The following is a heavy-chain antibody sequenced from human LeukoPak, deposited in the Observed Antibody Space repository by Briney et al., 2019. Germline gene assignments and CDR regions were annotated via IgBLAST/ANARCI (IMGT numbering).Heavy chain of an antibody. V-gene: IGHV1-69*13. J-gene: IGHJ4*02. CDR2: IIPIFGTA. CDR1: GGTXSRYA. D-gene: IGHD3-16*01. Sequence: SVKVSCKASGGTXSRYAISWVRQAPGQGLEWMGGIIPIFGTANYAQKFQGRVTITADESTSTAYMEMSSLRSEDTAVYYCARSPGGDPRGRLDHWGQGTLVTVSS. CDR3: ARSPGGDPRGRLDH.